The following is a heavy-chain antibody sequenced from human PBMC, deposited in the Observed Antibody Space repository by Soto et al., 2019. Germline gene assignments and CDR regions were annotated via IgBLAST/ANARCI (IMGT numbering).Heavy chain of an antibody. Sequence: EVQVLESGGGLVQPGGSLRLSCAASGFTFSSFDMNWVRQAPGKGLEWVSGVTASGSITSYADPAKGRFTISRDNAKNTVYLQMNSLRAEDTAIYYCARSLDVFLWLGELLSLGFDSWGQGTLVTASS. CDR1: GFTFSSFD. D-gene: IGHD3-10*01. CDR2: VTASGSIT. V-gene: IGHV3-23*01. J-gene: IGHJ4*02. CDR3: ARSLDVFLWLGELLSLGFDS.